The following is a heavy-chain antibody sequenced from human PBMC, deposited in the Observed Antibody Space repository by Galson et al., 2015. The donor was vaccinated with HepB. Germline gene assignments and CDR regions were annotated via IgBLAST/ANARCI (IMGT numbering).Heavy chain of an antibody. CDR2: IYPADSDT. Sequence: SGAEVKKPGESLKISCKGSGYSFTSYWIGWVRQMPGKGLEWMGIIYPADSDTRYSPSFQGQVTFSVDKSISTAYLQWNSLKSSDIAIYYCVRHKGGDSSSFDLWGRGTLVTVSS. CDR1: GYSFTSYW. J-gene: IGHJ2*01. D-gene: IGHD6-13*01. CDR3: VRHKGGDSSSFDL. V-gene: IGHV5-51*01.